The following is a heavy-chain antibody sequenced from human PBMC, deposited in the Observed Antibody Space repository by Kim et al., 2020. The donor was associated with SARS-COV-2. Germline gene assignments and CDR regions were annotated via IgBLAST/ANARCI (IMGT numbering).Heavy chain of an antibody. J-gene: IGHJ4*02. CDR1: GYTFTSYY. CDR2: INPSGGST. V-gene: IGHV1-46*01. CDR3: ARCAIRLGELSHWDQHWEFDY. Sequence: ASVKVSCKASGYTFTSYYMHWVRQAPGQGLEWMGIINPSGGSTSYAQKFQGRVTMTRDTSTSTVYMELSSLRSEDTAVYYCARCAIRLGELSHWDQHWEFDYWGQGTLVTVSS. D-gene: IGHD3-16*02.